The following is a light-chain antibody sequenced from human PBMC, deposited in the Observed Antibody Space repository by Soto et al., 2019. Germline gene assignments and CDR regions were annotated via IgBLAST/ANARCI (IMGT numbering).Light chain of an antibody. J-gene: IGKJ1*01. CDR3: QQSYSSLCT. V-gene: IGKV1-39*01. Sequence: DIQMTQSPSSLSASVGDRVTITCRASQSISSYLNWYQQKPGKAHKLLIYAASSLQSGVPSRFSGSGSGTDFAIAISSLPTEDFATYYCQQSYSSLCTFGQGTKVEIK. CDR2: AAS. CDR1: QSISSY.